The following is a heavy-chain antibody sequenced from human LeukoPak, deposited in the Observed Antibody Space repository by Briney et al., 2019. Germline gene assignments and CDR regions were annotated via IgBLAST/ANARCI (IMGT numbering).Heavy chain of an antibody. J-gene: IGHJ4*02. CDR2: ISYDGSNK. Sequence: GGSLRLSCAASGFTFSSYAMHWVRQAPGEGLEWVAVISYDGSNKYYADSVKGRFTISRDNSKNTLYLQMNSLRAEDTAVYYCARVNGDSSGYSDYWGQGTLVTVSS. CDR1: GFTFSSYA. CDR3: ARVNGDSSGYSDY. D-gene: IGHD3-22*01. V-gene: IGHV3-30*04.